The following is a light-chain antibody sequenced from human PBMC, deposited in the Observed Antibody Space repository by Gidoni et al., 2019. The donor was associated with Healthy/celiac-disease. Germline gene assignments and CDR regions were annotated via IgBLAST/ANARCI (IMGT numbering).Light chain of an antibody. CDR2: GAS. CDR3: QLLGP. Sequence: EIVLTQSPGTLSLSPGERATLSCRASQSISSSYLAWYQQKPGQAPRLLIYGASSRATGIPDRFSGSGSGTDFTLTISRLEPEDFAVYYCQLLGPFGQGTKVEIK. J-gene: IGKJ1*01. V-gene: IGKV3-20*01. CDR1: QSISSSY.